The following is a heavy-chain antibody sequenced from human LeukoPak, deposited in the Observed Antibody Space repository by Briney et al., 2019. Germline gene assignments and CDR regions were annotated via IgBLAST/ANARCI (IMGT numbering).Heavy chain of an antibody. J-gene: IGHJ6*04. Sequence: GRSLRLSCAASGFTFSSYGMHWVRQAPGMGLEWVAVISYDGSNKYYADSVKGRFTISRDNSKNTLYLQMNSLRAEDTAVYYCAKDASRYCSGGSCYYYGMDVWGKGTTVTVSS. CDR3: AKDASRYCSGGSCYYYGMDV. V-gene: IGHV3-30*18. CDR1: GFTFSSYG. D-gene: IGHD2-15*01. CDR2: ISYDGSNK.